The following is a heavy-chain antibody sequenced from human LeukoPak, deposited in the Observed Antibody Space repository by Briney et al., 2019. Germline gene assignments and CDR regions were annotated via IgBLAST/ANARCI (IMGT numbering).Heavy chain of an antibody. CDR1: GFTFSSYA. V-gene: IGHV3-23*01. D-gene: IGHD5-18*01. CDR3: AKVSSYGLTIDY. CDR2: ISGSGGST. J-gene: IGHJ4*02. Sequence: GGSLRLSCAASGFTFSSYAMSWVRQAAGKGLEWGSAISGSGGSTYYADSVKGRFTISRDNSKNTLYLQMNSLRAEDTAVYYCAKVSSYGLTIDYWGQGTLVTVSS.